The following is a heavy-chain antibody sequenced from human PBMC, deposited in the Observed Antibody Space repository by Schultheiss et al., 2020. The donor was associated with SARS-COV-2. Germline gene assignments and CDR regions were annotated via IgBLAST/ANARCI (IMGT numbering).Heavy chain of an antibody. D-gene: IGHD5-18*01. Sequence: SETLSLTCAVSGGSISSGGYSWSWIRQPPGKGLEWIGYIYHSGSTYYNPSLKSRVTISVDTSKNQFSLKLSSVTAADTAVYYCARIQLWSYYFDYWGQGTLVTVSS. J-gene: IGHJ4*02. CDR3: ARIQLWSYYFDY. CDR2: IYHSGST. CDR1: GGSISSGGYS. V-gene: IGHV4-30-2*05.